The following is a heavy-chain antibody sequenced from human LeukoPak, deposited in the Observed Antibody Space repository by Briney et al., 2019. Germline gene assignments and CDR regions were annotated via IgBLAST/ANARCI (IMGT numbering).Heavy chain of an antibody. J-gene: IGHJ4*02. CDR2: INPSGGST. CDR3: ARDDDYGTY. Sequence: ASVKVSCKASGYTFTIYYMHWVRQAPGQGLEWMGVINPSGGSTSYAQKFQGRVTMARDTSTSTVNLELSSLRSEDTAVYYCARDDDYGTYWGQGTLVTVSS. CDR1: GYTFTIYY. D-gene: IGHD4-17*01. V-gene: IGHV1-46*01.